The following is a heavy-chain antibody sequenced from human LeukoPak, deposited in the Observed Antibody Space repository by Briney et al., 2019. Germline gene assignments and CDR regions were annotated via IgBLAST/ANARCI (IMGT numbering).Heavy chain of an antibody. J-gene: IGHJ4*02. D-gene: IGHD1-26*01. CDR1: GFSFNNYG. CDR3: ARYPSFDY. CDR2: IRYDGSNK. Sequence: AGSLRLSCAASGFSFNNYGMHWVRRAPGKGLEWVAFIRYDGSNKYYSDSVKGRFTISRDNSKNTLYLQMKSLRTEDTAVYSCARYPSFDYWGQGTLVTVSS. V-gene: IGHV3-30*02.